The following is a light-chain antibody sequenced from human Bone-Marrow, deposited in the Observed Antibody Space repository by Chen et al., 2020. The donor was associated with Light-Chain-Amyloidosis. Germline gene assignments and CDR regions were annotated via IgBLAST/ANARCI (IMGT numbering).Light chain of an antibody. V-gene: IGLV3-25*03. Sequence: SYVLPPPPSVSVSPGQTARITCSGDALPDQYAYWYQQKAGQAPVLVINKDSERPSGIPERVSGSSSGTTVTLTISGVQAEDEAVYYCQSADSTGIYRVFGGGTKLTVL. CDR1: ALPDQY. CDR2: KDS. J-gene: IGLJ3*02. CDR3: QSADSTGIYRV.